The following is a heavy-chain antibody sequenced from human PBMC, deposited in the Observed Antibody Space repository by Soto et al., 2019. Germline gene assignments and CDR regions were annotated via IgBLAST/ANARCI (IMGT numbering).Heavy chain of an antibody. CDR2: INSNGGST. J-gene: IGHJ4*02. CDR1: GFTFSSYA. Sequence: EVQLVESGGGLVQPGGSLRLSCAASGFTFSSYAMYWVRQAPWKGLEYVSAINSNGGSTYYANSVKGRFTISRDNSKNTLYLQMGSLRAEDMAVYYCARTSQYYFDYWGQGTLVTVSS. V-gene: IGHV3-64*01. CDR3: ARTSQYYFDY.